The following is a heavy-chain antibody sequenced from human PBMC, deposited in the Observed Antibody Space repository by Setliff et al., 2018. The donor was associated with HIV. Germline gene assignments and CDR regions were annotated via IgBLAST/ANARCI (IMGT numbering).Heavy chain of an antibody. J-gene: IGHJ5*01. Sequence: SETLSLTCTVSGDSISSSYYWTWIRQPPGKGLEWIGYIYTSGSTNYNPSLKNRVPISVDTSKNQFSLRLSSVTAADTAVSYCARGYSSSWYDSWGQGTLVTVSS. V-gene: IGHV4-4*08. D-gene: IGHD6-13*01. CDR3: ARGYSSSWYDS. CDR2: IYTSGST. CDR1: GDSISSSYY.